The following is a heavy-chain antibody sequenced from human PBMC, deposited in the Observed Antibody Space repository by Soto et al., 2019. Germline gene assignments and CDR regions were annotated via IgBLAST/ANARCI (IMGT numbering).Heavy chain of an antibody. V-gene: IGHV4-59*01. CDR2: FYKSGTT. J-gene: IGHJ3*02. D-gene: IGHD3-22*01. CDR1: GDSINSYY. Sequence: QVQLQESGPGLVKPSETLSFTCTVSGDSINSYYWSWIRQPPGKGLEWIAYFYKSGTTHYNPSLKSRVTISVDTSKNHFSLKLSSVTAADTAVYYCARTYDNSGPNSGGYAFDIWGQGTMLTVSS. CDR3: ARTYDNSGPNSGGYAFDI.